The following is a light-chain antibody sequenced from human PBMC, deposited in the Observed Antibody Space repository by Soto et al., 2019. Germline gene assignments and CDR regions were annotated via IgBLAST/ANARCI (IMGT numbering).Light chain of an antibody. Sequence: EIVMTQSPATLSVSPGERATLSCRASQSVSSKLAWYQQKPGQAPRLLISGASTRATGIPARFSGSGSGTEFTLTISSLQSEDFAVYYCQQYNNWPLTFGGGTK. V-gene: IGKV3-15*01. J-gene: IGKJ4*01. CDR3: QQYNNWPLT. CDR2: GAS. CDR1: QSVSSK.